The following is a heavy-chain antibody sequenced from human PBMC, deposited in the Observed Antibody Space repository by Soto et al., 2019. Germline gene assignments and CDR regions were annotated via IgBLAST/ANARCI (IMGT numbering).Heavy chain of an antibody. CDR1: GVSFSTTG. Sequence: EVHLVESVAGLVKPGVSLRRSGAASGVSFSTTGLAWVRQAPGKGQEWVGRIKSKSAGETTDYADPVKGSFTISRDDSAATLEPRMDSLAPGATAVSSCSTGSPFSGGAFDSWGQGTLVSVSS. CDR2: IKSKSAGETT. CDR3: STGSPFSGGAFDS. D-gene: IGHD2-15*01. J-gene: IGHJ4*02. V-gene: IGHV3-15*05.